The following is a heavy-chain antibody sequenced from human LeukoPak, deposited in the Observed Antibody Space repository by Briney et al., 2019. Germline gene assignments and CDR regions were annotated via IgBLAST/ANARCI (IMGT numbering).Heavy chain of an antibody. CDR2: IYHSGST. CDR1: GYSISSGYY. J-gene: IGHJ4*02. Sequence: SETLSLTCTVSGYSISSGYYWGWIRQPPGKGLEWIGSIYHSGSTYYNPSLKSRVTISVDTSKNKFSLKLSSVTAADTAVYYCARDLRYYDSSGEFDYWGQGTLVTVSS. V-gene: IGHV4-38-2*02. D-gene: IGHD3-22*01. CDR3: ARDLRYYDSSGEFDY.